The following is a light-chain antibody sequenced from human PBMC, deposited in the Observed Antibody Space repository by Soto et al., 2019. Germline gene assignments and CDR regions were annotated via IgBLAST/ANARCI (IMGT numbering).Light chain of an antibody. J-gene: IGKJ5*01. CDR1: QSVSSY. Sequence: EVVLTQSQGTLSLSPGERATLSCRASQSVSSYLAWYQQKPGQAPSLLIYDASNRATGIPARFSGSGSGTDFTLTISSLQSEDFAVYYCQQYNNWPLITFGQGTRLEIK. CDR2: DAS. V-gene: IGKV3-11*01. CDR3: QQYNNWPLIT.